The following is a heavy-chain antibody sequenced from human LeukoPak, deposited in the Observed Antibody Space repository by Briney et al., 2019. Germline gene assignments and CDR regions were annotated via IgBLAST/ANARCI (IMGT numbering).Heavy chain of an antibody. CDR1: GGTFSSYA. CDR2: IIPIFGIA. J-gene: IGHJ6*02. V-gene: IGHV1-69*04. Sequence: ASVKVPCKASGGTFSSYAISWVRQAPGQGLEWMGRIIPIFGIANYAQKFQGRVTITADKSTSTAYMELSSLRSEDTAVYYCARDRRGPEGHYYGMDVWGQGTTVTVSS. CDR3: ARDRRGPEGHYYGMDV.